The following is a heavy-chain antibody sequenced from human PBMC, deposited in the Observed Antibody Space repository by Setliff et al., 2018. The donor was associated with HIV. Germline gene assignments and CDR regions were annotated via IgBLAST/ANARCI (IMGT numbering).Heavy chain of an antibody. D-gene: IGHD4-4*01. CDR2: IYYSGST. V-gene: IGHV4-39*02. CDR1: GGSISSSSYY. J-gene: IGHJ6*02. Sequence: PSETLSLTCTVSGGSISSSSYYWDWIRQPPGKGLEWIGSIYYSGSTYYNPSLKSRVTISVDTSKNQFSLKLSSVTAADTAVYYCAREEDYSNYGYYYGMDVWGQGTTVTVSS. CDR3: AREEDYSNYGYYYGMDV.